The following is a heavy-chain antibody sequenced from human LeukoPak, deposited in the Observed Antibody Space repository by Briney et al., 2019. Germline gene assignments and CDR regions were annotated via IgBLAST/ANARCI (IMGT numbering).Heavy chain of an antibody. J-gene: IGHJ4*02. CDR2: ISSGNSYM. V-gene: IGHV3-21*04. D-gene: IGHD6-6*01. CDR3: AKEGGDSSSSYFDY. Sequence: GGSLRLSCAASGFTFSTYSMNWVRQAPGKGLEWVSSISSGNSYMYYADSLKGRFTISRDNSKNTLYLQMNSLRAEDTAVYYCAKEGGDSSSSYFDYWGQGTLVTVSS. CDR1: GFTFSTYS.